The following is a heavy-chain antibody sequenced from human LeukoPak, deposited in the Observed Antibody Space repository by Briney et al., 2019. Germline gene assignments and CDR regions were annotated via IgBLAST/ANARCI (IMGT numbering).Heavy chain of an antibody. CDR1: GGSISSYY. CDR3: ARMMLLRNYYYYGMDV. CDR2: IYYSGST. D-gene: IGHD2-21*01. Sequence: PSETLSLTCTVSGGSISSYYWSWIRQPPGKGLEWIGYIYYSGSTNYNPSPKSRVTISVDTSKNQFSLKLSSVTAADTAVYYCARMMLLRNYYYYGMDVWGQGTTVTVSS. J-gene: IGHJ6*02. V-gene: IGHV4-59*01.